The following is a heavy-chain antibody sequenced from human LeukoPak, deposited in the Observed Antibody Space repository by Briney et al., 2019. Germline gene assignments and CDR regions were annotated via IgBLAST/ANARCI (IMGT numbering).Heavy chain of an antibody. CDR3: ARGYRGAMVRGVIHQQDY. CDR2: INTNTGNP. V-gene: IGHV7-4-1*02. D-gene: IGHD3-10*01. Sequence: ASVKVSCKASGYTFTSYAMNWVRQAPGQGLEWMGWINTNTGNPTYAQGFTGRFVFSLDTSVSTAYLQISSLKAEDTAVYYCARGYRGAMVRGVIHQQDYWGQGTLVTVSS. CDR1: GYTFTSYA. J-gene: IGHJ4*02.